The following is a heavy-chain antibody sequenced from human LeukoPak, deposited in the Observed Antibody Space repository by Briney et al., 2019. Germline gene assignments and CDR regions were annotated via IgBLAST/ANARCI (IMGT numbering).Heavy chain of an antibody. CDR2: ISYDGSNK. J-gene: IGHJ4*02. CDR1: GFTFSTYG. D-gene: IGHD4-11*01. Sequence: GGSLRLSCAASGFTFSTYGMHWVRQAPGKGLEWVAVISYDGSNKCYADSVKGRFTISRDNSKNTLYLQMNSLRAEDMAVFYCAKDRHDYSNSFDYWGQGTLVTVSS. V-gene: IGHV3-30*18. CDR3: AKDRHDYSNSFDY.